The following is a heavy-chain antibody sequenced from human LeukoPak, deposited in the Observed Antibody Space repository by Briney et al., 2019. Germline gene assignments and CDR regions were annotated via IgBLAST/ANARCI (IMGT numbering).Heavy chain of an antibody. D-gene: IGHD1-26*01. CDR2: IYYSGST. CDR1: GGSISSGDYY. J-gene: IGHJ3*02. Sequence: PSETLSLTCTVSGGSISSGDYYWSWIRQPPGKGLEWIGYIYYSGSTYYNPSLKSRVTISVDTSKNQFSLKLSSVTAADTAVYYCARVTPPRSYLVFSAFDIWGQGTMVTVSS. V-gene: IGHV4-30-4*01. CDR3: ARVTPPRSYLVFSAFDI.